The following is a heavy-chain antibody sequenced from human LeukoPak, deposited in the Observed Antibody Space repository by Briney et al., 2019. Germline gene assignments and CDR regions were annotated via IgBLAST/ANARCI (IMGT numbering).Heavy chain of an antibody. CDR3: ARGPVVGAPSDY. CDR2: IYYSGST. J-gene: IGHJ4*02. Sequence: PSETLSLTCTVSGGSISSYYWSWIRQPPGKGLEWIGYIYYSGSTNYNPSLKSRVTISVDTSKNQFSLKLSSVTATDTAVYYCARGPVVGAPSDYWGQGTLVIVSS. CDR1: GGSISSYY. V-gene: IGHV4-59*01. D-gene: IGHD1-26*01.